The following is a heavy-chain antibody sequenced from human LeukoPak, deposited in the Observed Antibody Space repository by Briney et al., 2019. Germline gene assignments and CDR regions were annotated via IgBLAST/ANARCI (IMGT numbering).Heavy chain of an antibody. CDR2: ISGSGGST. J-gene: IGHJ5*02. CDR1: GFTFSSYA. CDR3: AKSTMITFGGVIVPNWFDP. V-gene: IGHV3-23*01. Sequence: PGGSLRLSCAASGFTFSSYAMSWVRQAPGKGLEWVSAISGSGGSTYYADSVKGRFTISRDNSKNTLYLQMNSLRAEDTAVYYCAKSTMITFGGVIVPNWFDPWGQGTLVTVSS. D-gene: IGHD3-16*02.